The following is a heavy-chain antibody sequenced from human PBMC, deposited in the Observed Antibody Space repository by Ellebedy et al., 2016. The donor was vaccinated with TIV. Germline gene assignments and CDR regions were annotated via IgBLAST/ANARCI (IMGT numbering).Heavy chain of an antibody. V-gene: IGHV3-33*01. D-gene: IGHD3-3*01. CDR1: GFTFNNYG. J-gene: IGHJ4*02. Sequence: GESLKISCAASGFTFNNYGMHRVRQAPGKGLAWVPVVWSDGSNKYYADSVKGRFTISRDNSKSTLYLQMNSLRAEDTAVYYCATAARVFGVVITPHFDYWGQGTLVTVSS. CDR3: ATAARVFGVVITPHFDY. CDR2: VWSDGSNK.